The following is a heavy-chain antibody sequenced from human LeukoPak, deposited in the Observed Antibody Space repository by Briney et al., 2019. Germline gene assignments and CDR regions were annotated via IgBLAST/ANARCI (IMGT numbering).Heavy chain of an antibody. CDR2: INRDGSRT. J-gene: IGHJ4*02. Sequence: AGGSLRLSCAASGFTFSNHWMHWVRQAPGKGLMWVSRINRDGSRTDYADSVKGRFTVSRDNAKNTLYLQVNNLRAEDTAVYYCARGPNSNWSGLDFWGQGTLLTVSS. D-gene: IGHD6-6*01. CDR1: GFTFSNHW. V-gene: IGHV3-74*01. CDR3: ARGPNSNWSGLDF.